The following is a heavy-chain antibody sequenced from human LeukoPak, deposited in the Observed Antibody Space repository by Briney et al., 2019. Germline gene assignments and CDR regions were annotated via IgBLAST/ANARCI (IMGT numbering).Heavy chain of an antibody. CDR1: AGTFSSYA. CDR3: ARDCSGGSCYSLALDY. V-gene: IGHV1-69*05. J-gene: IGHJ4*02. Sequence: SVKVSCKASAGTFSSYAISGVRQAPGQGLEGLGRIIPIFGTANYAQKFQGRVTITTDESTSTAYMELSSLRSEDTAVYYCARDCSGGSCYSLALDYWGQGTLVTVSS. CDR2: IIPIFGTA. D-gene: IGHD2-15*01.